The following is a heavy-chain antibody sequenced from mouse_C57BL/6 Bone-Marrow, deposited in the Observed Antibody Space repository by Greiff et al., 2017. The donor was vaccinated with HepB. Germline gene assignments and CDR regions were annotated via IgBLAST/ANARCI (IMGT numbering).Heavy chain of an antibody. CDR1: GYTFTSYW. CDR2: IHPNSGST. V-gene: IGHV1-64*01. J-gene: IGHJ4*01. D-gene: IGHD1-1*01. Sequence: QVQLQQPGAELVKPGASVKLSCKASGYTFTSYWMHWVKQRPGQGLEWIGMIHPNSGSTNYNEKFKSKATLTVDKSSSTAYMQLSSLTSEDSAVYYCARWGVYYNAISSHSAMDYWGQGTSVTVSS. CDR3: ARWGVYYNAISSHSAMDY.